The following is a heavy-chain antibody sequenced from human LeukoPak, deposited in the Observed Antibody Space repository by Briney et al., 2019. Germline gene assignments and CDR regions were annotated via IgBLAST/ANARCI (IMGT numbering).Heavy chain of an antibody. CDR2: IIPIFGTA. CDR3: ARGGIVGAQTLGFFDY. Sequence: SVKVSCKASGGTFNSYAISWVRQAPGQGLEWMGGIIPIFGTANYAQKFQGRVTITTDESTSTAYMELSSLRSEDTAVYYCARGGIVGAQTLGFFDYWGQGTLVTVSS. J-gene: IGHJ4*02. D-gene: IGHD1-26*01. CDR1: GGTFNSYA. V-gene: IGHV1-69*05.